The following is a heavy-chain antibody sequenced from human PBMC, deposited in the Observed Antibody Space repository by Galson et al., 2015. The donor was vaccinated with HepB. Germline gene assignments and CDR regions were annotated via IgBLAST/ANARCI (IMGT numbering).Heavy chain of an antibody. CDR3: TRRPLMATVTTPQDY. D-gene: IGHD4-17*01. CDR2: IRNKAYGGTT. CDR1: GFTFGDYA. Sequence: SLRLSCAASGFTFGDYAMSWVRQAPGKGLEWVGFIRNKAYGGTTEYAASVKGRFTISRDDSKSIAYLQMNSLKTEDTAVYYCTRRPLMATVTTPQDYWGQGTLVTVSS. V-gene: IGHV3-49*04. J-gene: IGHJ4*02.